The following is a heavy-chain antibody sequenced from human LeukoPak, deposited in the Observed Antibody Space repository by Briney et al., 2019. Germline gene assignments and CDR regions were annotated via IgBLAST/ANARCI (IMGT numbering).Heavy chain of an antibody. CDR2: IIPIFGTA. CDR1: GGTFSSYA. CDR3: ARSLTIREGDAFDI. Sequence: ASVKVSCKASGGTFSSYAISWVRQAPGQGLEWMGGIIPIFGTANYAQKFQGRVTITADKSTSTAYMELRSLRSDDTAVYYCARSLTIREGDAFDIWGQGTMVTVSS. J-gene: IGHJ3*02. D-gene: IGHD3-10*01. V-gene: IGHV1-69*06.